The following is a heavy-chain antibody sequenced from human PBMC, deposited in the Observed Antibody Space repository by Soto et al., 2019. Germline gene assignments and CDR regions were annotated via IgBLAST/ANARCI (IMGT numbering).Heavy chain of an antibody. CDR2: ISAYSGDT. Sequence: QVQLVQSGAEVKKPGASVKVSCKASGYTFISYGISSVRQAPGQGLEWMGWISAYSGDTIYAQKFQGRVTVTTDTSLSTGYMELRSLRSDDTAVYFCAKEGRGLAAADNWFAPWGQGTLVIVSS. J-gene: IGHJ5*02. D-gene: IGHD6-13*01. CDR1: GYTFISYG. CDR3: AKEGRGLAAADNWFAP. V-gene: IGHV1-18*01.